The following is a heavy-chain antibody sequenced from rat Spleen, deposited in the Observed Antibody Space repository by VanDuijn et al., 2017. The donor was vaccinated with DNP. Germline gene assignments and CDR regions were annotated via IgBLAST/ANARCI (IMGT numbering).Heavy chain of an antibody. V-gene: IGHV5-31*01. CDR2: ITNTGGST. CDR3: TRKYTTDYYWYFDF. D-gene: IGHD1-6*01. CDR1: GFTFNNHW. J-gene: IGHJ1*01. Sequence: EVQLVESGGGLVQPGMSLRLSCVASGFTFNNHWMTWIRQAPGSGLEWIASITNTGGSTHYLDSVKVRFTISRDNSKSTLYLQMESLRSEDTATYYCTRKYTTDYYWYFDFWGPGTMVTVSS.